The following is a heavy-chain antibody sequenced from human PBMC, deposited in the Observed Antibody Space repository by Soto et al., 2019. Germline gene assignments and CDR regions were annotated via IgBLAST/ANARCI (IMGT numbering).Heavy chain of an antibody. CDR3: TRDASLYDYIFAFDI. CDR1: GFNFGDYA. CDR2: IRSKAYGGTT. J-gene: IGHJ3*02. Sequence: GGSLRLSCTTSGFNFGDYAMSWFRQAPGKGLEWVGFIRSKAYGGTTEYAASVKSRFTIPRDDSKSIAYLQMNSLKTEDTAVYYCTRDASLYDYIFAFDIWGQGTMVTVSS. V-gene: IGHV3-49*03. D-gene: IGHD3-16*01.